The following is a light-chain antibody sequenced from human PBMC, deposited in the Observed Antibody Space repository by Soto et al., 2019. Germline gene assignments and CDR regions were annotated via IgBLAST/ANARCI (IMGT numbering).Light chain of an antibody. CDR3: ATWDDRLDGAL. CDR1: GSNIRNNP. V-gene: IGLV1-44*01. J-gene: IGLJ2*01. Sequence: QPVLTQPPSASATPGQEVTISCSGGGSNIRNNPVNWYQQLPGTAPKLLIYKDNHRPSGVPDRFSGSKSGTSASLVISGLLSEDEADYFCATWDDRLDGALFGGGTKLTVL. CDR2: KDN.